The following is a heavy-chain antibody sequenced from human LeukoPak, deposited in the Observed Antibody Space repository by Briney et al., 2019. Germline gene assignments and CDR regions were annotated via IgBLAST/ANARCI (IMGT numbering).Heavy chain of an antibody. V-gene: IGHV4-34*01. Sequence: SETLSLTCAVYGGSFSGHYWSWIRQPPGKGLEWIGEINHSGTTNYKPSLKSRVTISVDTSKNQFSLKLSFVTAADTAVHYCARHSAYSSSWYWFDPWGQGILVTVSS. CDR2: INHSGTT. CDR3: ARHSAYSSSWYWFDP. D-gene: IGHD6-13*01. J-gene: IGHJ5*02. CDR1: GGSFSGHY.